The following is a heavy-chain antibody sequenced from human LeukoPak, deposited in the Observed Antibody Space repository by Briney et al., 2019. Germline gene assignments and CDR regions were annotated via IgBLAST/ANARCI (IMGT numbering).Heavy chain of an antibody. CDR3: VCDRGNFDSFDL. V-gene: IGHV5-51*01. J-gene: IGHJ4*02. Sequence: RGESLKISCRGSGYLFTTYWIGWVRQMPGKGLEWMGLIYPGNSDTRYSPSFHGQVTISADKSISTAYLQWSSLQASDTAVYYCVCDRGNFDSFDLWGQGTLVTVSS. CDR2: IYPGNSDT. CDR1: GYLFTTYW. D-gene: IGHD1-7*01.